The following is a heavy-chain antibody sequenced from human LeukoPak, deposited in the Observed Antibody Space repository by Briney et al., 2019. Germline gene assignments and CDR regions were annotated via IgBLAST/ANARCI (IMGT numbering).Heavy chain of an antibody. V-gene: IGHV3-7*01. D-gene: IGHD6-19*01. J-gene: IGHJ5*02. CDR3: ARDPYSSGWYGNENYYWFDP. Sequence: PGGSLRLSCAASGFTLSSYWMSWVRQAPGKGLEWVAIIKQDGSEKYYVDSVKGRFTISRDNAKNSLYLQMNSLRAEDTAVYYCARDPYSSGWYGNENYYWFDPWGQGTLVTVSS. CDR2: IKQDGSEK. CDR1: GFTLSSYW.